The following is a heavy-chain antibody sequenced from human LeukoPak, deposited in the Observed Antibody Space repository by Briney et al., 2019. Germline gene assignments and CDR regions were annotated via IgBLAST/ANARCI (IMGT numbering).Heavy chain of an antibody. V-gene: IGHV1-18*04. J-gene: IGHJ4*02. D-gene: IGHD2-15*01. CDR2: ISAHYGNT. Sequence: GASVKVSCKASGYIFTRYGISWVRQAPGQGLEWMGWISAHYGNTNNAQKFQDRVTMTTDTSTNTAYMELRSLRPDDTAVYYCARDFFHGHCSGLSCFLLDYWGQGSLVTVSS. CDR1: GYIFTRYG. CDR3: ARDFFHGHCSGLSCFLLDY.